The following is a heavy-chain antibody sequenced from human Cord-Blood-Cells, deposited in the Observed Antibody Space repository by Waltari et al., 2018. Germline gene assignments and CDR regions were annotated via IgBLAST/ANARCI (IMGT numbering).Heavy chain of an antibody. CDR3: ARQFMITFGGVIGYYYGMDV. V-gene: IGHV4-39*01. Sequence: QLQLQESGPGLVKPSETLSLTCTVSGGSISSSSYYWGWIRQPPGKGLEWIGSIYYSRSTYSNPSLKSRVTISVDTSKNQFSLKRSSVTAADTAVYYCARQFMITFGGVIGYYYGMDVWGQGTTVTVSS. CDR2: IYYSRST. D-gene: IGHD3-16*01. CDR1: GGSISSSSYY. J-gene: IGHJ6*02.